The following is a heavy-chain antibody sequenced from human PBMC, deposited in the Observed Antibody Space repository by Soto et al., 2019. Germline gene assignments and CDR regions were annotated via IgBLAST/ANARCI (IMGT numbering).Heavy chain of an antibody. J-gene: IGHJ6*02. D-gene: IGHD4-17*01. Sequence: SETLSLTCTVSGGSISSYYWSWIRQPPGKGLEWIGYIYYSGSTNYNPSLKSRVTISVDTSKNQFSLKLSSVTAADTAVYYCASSPTTANYYYYYGMDVWGQGTTVTVSS. CDR1: GGSISSYY. V-gene: IGHV4-59*01. CDR2: IYYSGST. CDR3: ASSPTTANYYYYYGMDV.